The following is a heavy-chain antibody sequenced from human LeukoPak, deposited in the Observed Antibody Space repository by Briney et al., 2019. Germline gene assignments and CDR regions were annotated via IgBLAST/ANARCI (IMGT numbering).Heavy chain of an antibody. CDR1: GYTLTELS. CDR2: FDPEDGET. CDR3: ATGLFFQVDTAMATVPYFDY. D-gene: IGHD5-18*01. V-gene: IGHV1-24*01. J-gene: IGHJ4*02. Sequence: ASVKVSCKASGYTLTELSMHWVRQAPGKGLEWMGGFDPEDGETIYAQTFQGRVTMTEDTSTDTAYMELSSLRSEDTAVYYCATGLFFQVDTAMATVPYFDYWGQGTLVTVSS.